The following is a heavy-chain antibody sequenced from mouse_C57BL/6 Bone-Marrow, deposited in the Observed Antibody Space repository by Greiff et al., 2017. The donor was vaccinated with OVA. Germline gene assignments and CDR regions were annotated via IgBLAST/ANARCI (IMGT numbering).Heavy chain of an antibody. J-gene: IGHJ2*01. CDR3: AREEAGMGNY. D-gene: IGHD4-1*01. CDR1: GYTFTSYW. CDR2: IDPSDSYT. Sequence: VQLQQPGAELVRPGTSVKLSCKASGYTFTSYWMHWVKQRPGQGLEWIGVIDPSDSYTNYNQKLKGKATLTVDTSSSTAYMQLSSLTSEDSAVYYCAREEAGMGNYWGQGTTLTVSS. V-gene: IGHV1-59*01.